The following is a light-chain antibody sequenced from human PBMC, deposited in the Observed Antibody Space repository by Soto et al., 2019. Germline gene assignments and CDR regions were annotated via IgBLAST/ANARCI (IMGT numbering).Light chain of an antibody. J-gene: IGKJ4*01. V-gene: IGKV3-11*01. CDR2: DVS. Sequence: EIVLTQSPATLSLSPGGRATLSCRASQTVSINLAWYQQRPGQAPRLLIYDVSNRATGIPARFSGSGPGTDFTLTISSLEPEDFAVYYCHQHHYWPLTFGGRAKVDIK. CDR1: QTVSIN. CDR3: HQHHYWPLT.